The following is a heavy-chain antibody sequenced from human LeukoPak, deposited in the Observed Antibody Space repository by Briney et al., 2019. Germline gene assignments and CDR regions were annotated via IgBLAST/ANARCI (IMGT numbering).Heavy chain of an antibody. Sequence: GDSVTVSCKLSGGTFSSYTISWVRQAPGQGLEWMGRIIPILGITIYTQMMQGRVTIAADKSTRTAYMELSSLRSEDTAVYYCARAPYTSYYYYSMDVWGKGTTVTVSS. CDR2: IIPILGIT. CDR1: GGTFSSYT. J-gene: IGHJ6*03. V-gene: IGHV1-69*02. CDR3: ARAPYTSYYYYSMDV. D-gene: IGHD2-2*01.